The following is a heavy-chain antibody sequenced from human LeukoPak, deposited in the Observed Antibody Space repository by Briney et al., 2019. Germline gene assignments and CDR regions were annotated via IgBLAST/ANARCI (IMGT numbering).Heavy chain of an antibody. Sequence: GGSLRLSCAASGFDFSNYAMNWVRQAPGKGLEWISYIGIIGTVSYYADSVKGRFTISRDNAKNSLSLQMNSLRAEDTAVYYCAREMAMAVAGISWFDPWGQGTLVTVSS. CDR1: GFDFSNYA. CDR2: IGIIGTVS. J-gene: IGHJ5*02. V-gene: IGHV3-48*04. CDR3: AREMAMAVAGISWFDP. D-gene: IGHD6-19*01.